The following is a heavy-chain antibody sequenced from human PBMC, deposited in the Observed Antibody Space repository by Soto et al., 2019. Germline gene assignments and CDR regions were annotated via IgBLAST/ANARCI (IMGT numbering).Heavy chain of an antibody. D-gene: IGHD1-26*01. CDR3: AREIVGATMVDY. Sequence: SETLSLTCTVSGGSVSSGSYYWSWIRQPPGKGLEWIGYIYYSGSTNYNPSLKSRVTISVDTSKNQFSLKLSSVTAADTAVYYCAREIVGATMVDYWGQGTLVTVSS. CDR2: IYYSGST. CDR1: GGSVSSGSYY. V-gene: IGHV4-61*01. J-gene: IGHJ4*02.